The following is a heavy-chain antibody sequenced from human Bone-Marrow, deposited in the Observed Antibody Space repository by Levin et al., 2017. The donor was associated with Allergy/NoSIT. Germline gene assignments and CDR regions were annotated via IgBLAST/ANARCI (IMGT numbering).Heavy chain of an antibody. V-gene: IGHV4-34*01. CDR1: GGSFSGHY. CDR3: ARGSSELRFFDWLFNLDY. CDR2: INHSGST. J-gene: IGHJ4*02. D-gene: IGHD3-9*01. Sequence: PSETLSLTCAVYGGSFSGHYWTWIRQPPGKGLEWIGEINHSGSTNYNPSLKSRVTISVDTSKNQFSLKLSSVTAADTAVYYCARGSSELRFFDWLFNLDYWGQGTLITVSS.